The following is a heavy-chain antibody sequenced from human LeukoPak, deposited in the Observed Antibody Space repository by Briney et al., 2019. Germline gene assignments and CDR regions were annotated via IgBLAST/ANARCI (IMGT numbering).Heavy chain of an antibody. J-gene: IGHJ3*02. CDR2: ISGSGGSS. Sequence: GGSLRLSCAASGFTFSSYAMSWVRQAPGKGLEWVSAISGSGGSSYYADSVKGRFTISRDNSKNTLYLQMNSLRAEDTAVYYCAKDRGVVTALGAFDIWGQGTMVTVSS. V-gene: IGHV3-23*01. CDR3: AKDRGVVTALGAFDI. D-gene: IGHD2-21*02. CDR1: GFTFSSYA.